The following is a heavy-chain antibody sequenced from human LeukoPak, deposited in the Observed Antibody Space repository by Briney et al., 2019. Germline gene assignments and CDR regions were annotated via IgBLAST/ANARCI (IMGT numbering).Heavy chain of an antibody. Sequence: GGSLRLSCAASGFTFDDYGMSWVRQVPGKGLEWVSGINWNGGSTYYADSVKGRFTISRDNSKNTLYLQMNSLRAEDTAVYYCAKAISGWYTRNFDYWGQGTLVTVSS. J-gene: IGHJ4*02. V-gene: IGHV3-20*04. CDR1: GFTFDDYG. CDR3: AKAISGWYTRNFDY. D-gene: IGHD6-19*01. CDR2: INWNGGST.